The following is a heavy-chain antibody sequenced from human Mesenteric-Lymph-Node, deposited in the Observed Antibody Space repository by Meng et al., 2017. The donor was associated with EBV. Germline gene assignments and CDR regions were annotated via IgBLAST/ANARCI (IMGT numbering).Heavy chain of an antibody. CDR2: INVGNGNT. CDR3: ARIRGIDSSTDY. J-gene: IGHJ4*02. D-gene: IGHD2-2*01. V-gene: IGHV1-3*01. Sequence: QVPRVQSGAELKKPGASVKIACKASGYTFTNYALEWVRQTPGQRLEWMGWINVGNGNTKYSQKFEGRVTISRDTSANTAYVELSSLRSEDTAVYYCARIRGIDSSTDYWGQGTLVTVSS. CDR1: GYTFTNYA.